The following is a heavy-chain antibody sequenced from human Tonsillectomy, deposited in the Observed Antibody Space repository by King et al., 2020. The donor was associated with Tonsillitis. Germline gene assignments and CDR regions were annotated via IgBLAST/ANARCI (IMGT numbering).Heavy chain of an antibody. Sequence: QLVQSGAEVKKPGSSVKVSCKASGGTFSSYAINWVRQAPGQGLEWMGGIIPIFGTANYAQKFQGRVTITADESTTTAYMELSSLRYEDTAVYYCARDKMTTVTQDDMDVWGQGTTVTVSS. CDR3: ARDKMTTVTQDDMDV. D-gene: IGHD4-17*01. J-gene: IGHJ6*02. CDR2: IIPIFGTA. CDR1: GGTFSSYA. V-gene: IGHV1-69*12.